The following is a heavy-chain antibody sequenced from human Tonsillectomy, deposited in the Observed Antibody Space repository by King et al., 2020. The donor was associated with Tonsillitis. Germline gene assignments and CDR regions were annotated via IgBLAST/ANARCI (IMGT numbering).Heavy chain of an antibody. V-gene: IGHV3-15*01. CDR2: IKSKADGGAT. Sequence: QLVQSGGGLVKPGGSLRLSCAASGLTFSYAWMSWVRQAPGKGLEWLGRIKSKADGGATDYAAPVKGRFTISRDDSISTLHLQMNSLKNEDTAVYYCATAVPNTNGWYSYFDYWGQGALVTVSS. CDR3: ATAVPNTNGWYSYFDY. CDR1: GLTFSYAW. J-gene: IGHJ4*02. D-gene: IGHD6-19*01.